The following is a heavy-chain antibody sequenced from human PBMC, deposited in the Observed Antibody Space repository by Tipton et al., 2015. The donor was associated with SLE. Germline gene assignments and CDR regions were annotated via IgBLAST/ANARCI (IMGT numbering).Heavy chain of an antibody. Sequence: QLVQSGAEVKKPGASVKVSCKASGYSFSTHGISWLRQAPGQGLEWVGRISTHDGDTIYAQKLQGRVTMTTDTSTSTAYMELRSLRSDDTAVYYCARGPYYHLDVWGGGTTVTVSS. CDR2: ISTHDGDT. V-gene: IGHV1-18*01. CDR1: GYSFSTHG. CDR3: ARGPYYHLDV. J-gene: IGHJ6*03.